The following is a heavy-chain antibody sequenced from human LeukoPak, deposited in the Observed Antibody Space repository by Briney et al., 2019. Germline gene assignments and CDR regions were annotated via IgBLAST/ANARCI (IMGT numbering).Heavy chain of an antibody. Sequence: GGSLRLSCAASGFTFSSYAMSWVRQAPGKGLEWVSGISGSGGSTYYADSVKGRFTISRDNSENTLYLQMNSLRAEDTAVYYCAKGSYSSGWYYFDCWGQGTLVTVSS. CDR1: GFTFSSYA. CDR3: AKGSYSSGWYYFDC. D-gene: IGHD6-19*01. V-gene: IGHV3-23*01. J-gene: IGHJ4*02. CDR2: ISGSGGST.